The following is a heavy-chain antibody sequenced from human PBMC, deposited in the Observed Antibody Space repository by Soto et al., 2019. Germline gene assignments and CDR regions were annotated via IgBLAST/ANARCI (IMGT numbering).Heavy chain of an antibody. V-gene: IGHV1-69*01. CDR2: IIPIFGTA. CDR3: AREGVNWNGRYYYGMDV. Sequence: QVQLVQSGAEVKKPGASVKVSCKASGGTFSSYAISWVRQAPGQGREWMGGIIPIFGTANYAQKFQGRVKITADESTRTAYMELSSLRSEDTGVYYCAREGVNWNGRYYYGMDVWGQGTTVTVSS. CDR1: GGTFSSYA. D-gene: IGHD1-20*01. J-gene: IGHJ6*02.